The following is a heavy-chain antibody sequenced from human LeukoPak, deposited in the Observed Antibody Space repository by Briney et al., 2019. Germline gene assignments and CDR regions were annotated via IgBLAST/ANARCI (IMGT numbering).Heavy chain of an antibody. J-gene: IGHJ4*02. Sequence: GGSLRLSCAASGFTFSSYAMHWVRQAPGKGLDWVAVILEDGSIQYYADSVQGRFTISRDNSKNTLFLQMNSLRTEDTAVYYCARVQGGGFRTADYWGQGTLVTVSS. CDR1: GFTFSSYA. CDR2: ILEDGSIQ. V-gene: IGHV3-30*04. D-gene: IGHD1-14*01. CDR3: ARVQGGGFRTADY.